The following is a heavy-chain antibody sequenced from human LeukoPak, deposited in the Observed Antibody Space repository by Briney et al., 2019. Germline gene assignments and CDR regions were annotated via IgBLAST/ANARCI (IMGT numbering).Heavy chain of an antibody. CDR1: GFTFSSYA. V-gene: IGHV3-30*17. D-gene: IGHD2-2*01. J-gene: IGHJ4*02. CDR2: ISYDGSNK. Sequence: QPGGSLRLSCAASGFTFSSYAMHWVRQAPGKGLEWVAVISYDGSNKYYADSVKGRFTISRDSSKNTQYLQMNSLRPEDTAVYYCAKDRGYCSRTSCYAFDYSGQKTLVTASS. CDR3: AKDRGYCSRTSCYAFDY.